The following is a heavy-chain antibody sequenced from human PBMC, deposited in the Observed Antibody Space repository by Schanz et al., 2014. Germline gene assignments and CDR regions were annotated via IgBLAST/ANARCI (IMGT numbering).Heavy chain of an antibody. CDR1: GYTFTRYY. Sequence: QVQLVQSGAEVKKPGASVKVSCKASGYTFTRYYIHWVRQAPGQGLEWMGIINPSGGSTTYAQKVQGRDTMTKDTSTTTAYIELSSLRSENTAVNYCARASHRRLAVPGYWGQGTLVTVSS. V-gene: IGHV1-46*01. CDR2: INPSGGST. J-gene: IGHJ4*02. CDR3: ARASHRRLAVPGY. D-gene: IGHD6-19*01.